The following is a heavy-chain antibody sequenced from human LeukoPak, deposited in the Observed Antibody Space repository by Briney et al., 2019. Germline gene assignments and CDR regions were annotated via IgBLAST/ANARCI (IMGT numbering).Heavy chain of an antibody. CDR1: GFTFSNYA. Sequence: PGGSLRLSCAASGFTFSNYAMSWVRQTPGKGLECVSVVTGSGGDTYYTGSVNGRFTISRDNSKNTLYLQMNSLRAEDTAVYYCARGTSEHCSGASCYPLDSWGQGTLVTVSS. J-gene: IGHJ5*01. CDR2: VTGSGGDT. D-gene: IGHD2-15*01. CDR3: ARGTSEHCSGASCYPLDS. V-gene: IGHV3-23*01.